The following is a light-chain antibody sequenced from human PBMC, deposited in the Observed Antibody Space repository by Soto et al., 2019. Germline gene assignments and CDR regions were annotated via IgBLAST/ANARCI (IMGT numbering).Light chain of an antibody. V-gene: IGKV1-8*01. CDR2: AAS. CDR3: LLDFRYLWA. J-gene: IGKJ1*01. Sequence: IRMTQSPSSLSASPGDRVTITCRASQGISSYLAWYQQKPGKAPKLLIYAASTLQSGVPSRFSGSGSGTDFTLTISSLQPEDFATYYCLLDFRYLWAFGQGTKVDI. CDR1: QGISSY.